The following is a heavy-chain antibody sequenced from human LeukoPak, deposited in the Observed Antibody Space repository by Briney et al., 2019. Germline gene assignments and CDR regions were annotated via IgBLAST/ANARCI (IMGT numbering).Heavy chain of an antibody. J-gene: IGHJ4*02. CDR1: GFTFSSYS. CDR2: ISSSSSYI. V-gene: IGHV3-21*01. CDR3: ARVGQWLPIDY. Sequence: PGGSLRLSCAASGFTFSSYSMNWVRQAPGKGLEWVSSISSSSSYIYYADSVKGRFTISRDNAKNSLYLQVNSLRAEDTAVYYCARVGQWLPIDYWGQGTLVTVSS. D-gene: IGHD6-19*01.